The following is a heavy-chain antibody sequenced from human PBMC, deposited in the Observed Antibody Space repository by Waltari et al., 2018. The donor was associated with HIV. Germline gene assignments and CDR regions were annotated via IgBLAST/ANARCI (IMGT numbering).Heavy chain of an antibody. CDR1: GDSISGNNFY. V-gene: IGHV4-61*02. D-gene: IGHD6-13*01. J-gene: IGHJ4*02. CDR2: ISSSGNT. CDR3: ARDRGRDGGRIAEGGSFDL. Sequence: QVQLQESGPGLVKPSETLSLTCSVSGDSISGNNFYWNWIRQPAGEGLEWIGRISSSGNTNFSPSLRSRITISRDTSKNQISLSLRSVTAADTAVYFCARDRGRDGGRIAEGGSFDLWGQGTLVTVSS.